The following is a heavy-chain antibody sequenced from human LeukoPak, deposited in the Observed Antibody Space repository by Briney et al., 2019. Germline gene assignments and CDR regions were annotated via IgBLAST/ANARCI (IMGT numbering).Heavy chain of an antibody. V-gene: IGHV4-4*07. Sequence: SETLSLICSVSGGSISRDYWSWIRQPAGKGLEWIGRMYTSRTPNYNPSLKRRVTMSLDTSSNQFSLRLSSVTAADTAVYYCARAAKLDTIFDYWGQGTLVTVSS. J-gene: IGHJ4*02. D-gene: IGHD3/OR15-3a*01. CDR3: ARAAKLDTIFDY. CDR2: MYTSRTP. CDR1: GGSISRDY.